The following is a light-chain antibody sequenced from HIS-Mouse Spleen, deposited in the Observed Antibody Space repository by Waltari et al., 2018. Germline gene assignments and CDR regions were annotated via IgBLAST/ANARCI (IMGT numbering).Light chain of an antibody. Sequence: QSALTQPPSASGSPGQSVTLSCPGTSSHVGGYNYVSWYQQHPGKAPKLMIYEVSKRPSGVPDRFSGSKSGNTASLTVSGLQAEDEADYYCSSYAGSNNYVFGTGTKVTVL. V-gene: IGLV2-8*01. CDR2: EVS. J-gene: IGLJ1*01. CDR1: SSHVGGYNY. CDR3: SSYAGSNNYV.